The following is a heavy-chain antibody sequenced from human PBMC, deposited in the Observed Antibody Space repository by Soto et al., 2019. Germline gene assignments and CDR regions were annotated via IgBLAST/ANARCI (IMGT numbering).Heavy chain of an antibody. CDR2: INPSGGST. J-gene: IGHJ4*02. Sequence: ASVKVSCKASGYTFTSYYMHWVRQAHGQGLEWMGIINPSGGSTSYAQKFQGRVTMTRDTSTSTVYMELSSLRSEDTAVYYCARVRLSVVPAAQFDYWGQGTLVTVSS. V-gene: IGHV1-46*01. D-gene: IGHD2-2*01. CDR1: GYTFTSYY. CDR3: ARVRLSVVPAAQFDY.